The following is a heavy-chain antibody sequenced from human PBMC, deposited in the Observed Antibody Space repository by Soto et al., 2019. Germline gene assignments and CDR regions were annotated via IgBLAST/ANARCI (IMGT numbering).Heavy chain of an antibody. CDR3: ARVPYCSSSSCYSYFDS. D-gene: IGHD2-2*01. Sequence: EVQLVESGGGLVQPGGSLRLSCAASGFTLSNYWMHCARQAPGKGRVWVSRISSDGSSTNYADSVKGRFTISKDNAKNTLHLKLNRLGAEDTAVYYCARVPYCSSSSCYSYFDSWGQGTLVTVSS. CDR2: ISSDGSST. V-gene: IGHV3-74*01. CDR1: GFTLSNYW. J-gene: IGHJ4*02.